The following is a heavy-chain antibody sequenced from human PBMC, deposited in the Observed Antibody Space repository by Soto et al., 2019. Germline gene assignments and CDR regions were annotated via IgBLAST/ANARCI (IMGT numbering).Heavy chain of an antibody. J-gene: IGHJ4*02. CDR2: INAGNGNT. CDR1: GYTFTSYA. Sequence: QVQLVQSGAEVKKPGASVKVSCKASGYTFTSYAMHWVRQAPGQRLEWMGWINAGNGNTKYSQKFQGRVTITRDTSASTAYMELSSLRSEDTAVYYCARVVGSSGWYGPLDYWGQGTLVTVSS. D-gene: IGHD6-19*01. V-gene: IGHV1-3*01. CDR3: ARVVGSSGWYGPLDY.